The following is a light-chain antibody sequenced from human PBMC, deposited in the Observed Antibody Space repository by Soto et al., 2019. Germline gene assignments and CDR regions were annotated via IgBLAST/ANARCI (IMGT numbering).Light chain of an antibody. CDR2: DTS. Sequence: EILLTQSPATLSLSPGERATLSCRAGQSVSSYLAWYQQKPGQAPRLLIYDTSNRAPGIPARFSGSGSGTDFTLTISSLEPEDFAVYYCQQRRNWPPLTFGGGTKVEIK. CDR3: QQRRNWPPLT. CDR1: QSVSSY. J-gene: IGKJ4*01. V-gene: IGKV3-11*01.